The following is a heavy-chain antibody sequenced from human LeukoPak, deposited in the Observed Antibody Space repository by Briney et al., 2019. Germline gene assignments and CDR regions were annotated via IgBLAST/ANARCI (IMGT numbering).Heavy chain of an antibody. D-gene: IGHD3-10*01. CDR1: GFTFSDYY. CDR2: ISSSGSTI. Sequence: GGSLRLSCAASGFTFSDYYMSWIRQAPGKGLEWVSYISSSGSTIYYADSVKGRFTISRDNSKNTLYLQMNSLRAEDTAVYYCAKDSAAPISITMVRGRWYFDYWGQGTLVTVFS. V-gene: IGHV3-11*04. CDR3: AKDSAAPISITMVRGRWYFDY. J-gene: IGHJ4*02.